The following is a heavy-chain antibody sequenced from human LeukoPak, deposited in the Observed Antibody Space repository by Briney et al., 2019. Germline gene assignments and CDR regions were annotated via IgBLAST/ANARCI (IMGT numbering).Heavy chain of an antibody. V-gene: IGHV4-34*01. CDR2: INHSGRT. J-gene: IGHJ4*02. CDR1: GGSFSGYY. CDR3: ASLYYDFWSGYSAPPNY. D-gene: IGHD3-3*01. Sequence: SETLSLTCAVYGGSFSGYYWSWIRQPPGKGLEWSGEINHSGRTNYNPSLKSRVTISVDTSNNQFSLKLSSVTAADTAVYYCASLYYDFWSGYSAPPNYWGQGTLVTVSS.